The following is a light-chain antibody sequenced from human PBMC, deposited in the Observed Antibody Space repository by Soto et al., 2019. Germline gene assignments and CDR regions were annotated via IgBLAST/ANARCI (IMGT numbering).Light chain of an antibody. V-gene: IGLV2-14*01. CDR3: SSYTSSSSVV. J-gene: IGLJ2*01. CDR2: DVS. CDR1: SSDVGGYNY. Sequence: QSVLTQPASVSGSPGQSITISCTGTSSDVGGYNYVSWYQQQPGKAPKLMIYDVSKRPSGVSNRFSGSKSDNTASLTISGLQAEDEADYYCSSYTSSSSVVFGGGTKLTVL.